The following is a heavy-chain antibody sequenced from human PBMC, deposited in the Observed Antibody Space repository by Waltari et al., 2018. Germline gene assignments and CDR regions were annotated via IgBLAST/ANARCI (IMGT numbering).Heavy chain of an antibody. CDR2: IIPIFGTA. CDR1: GGTFRSDA. CDR3: ASNYDSSGYFDY. D-gene: IGHD3-22*01. V-gene: IGHV1-69*05. Sequence: QVQLVQSGAEVNQTGSSVKVSCKASGGTFRSDAIIWVRQAPGQGLEWMGGIIPIFGTANYAQKFQGIVTITTDESTSSAYMEMSSLRSEDTAVYYWASNYDSSGYFDYWGQGTLVSVSS. J-gene: IGHJ4*02.